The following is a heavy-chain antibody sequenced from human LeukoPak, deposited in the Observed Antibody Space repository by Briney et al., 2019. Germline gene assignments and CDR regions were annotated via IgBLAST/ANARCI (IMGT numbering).Heavy chain of an antibody. CDR3: AREWGRIAVAGGPGY. Sequence: GGSLRLFCDVSGFIFSNYGMHCVRQAPGKWLEWVALIWYDGRTKFHAGSVKGRFTISRDNSANILYLQMSSLRVEDTAVYYCAREWGRIAVAGGPGYWGQGALVTVSS. CDR2: IWYDGRTK. CDR1: GFIFSNYG. V-gene: IGHV3-33*01. J-gene: IGHJ4*02. D-gene: IGHD6-19*01.